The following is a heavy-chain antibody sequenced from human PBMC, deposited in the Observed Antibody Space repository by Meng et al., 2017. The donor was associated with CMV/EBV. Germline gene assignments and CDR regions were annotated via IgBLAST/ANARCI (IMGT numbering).Heavy chain of an antibody. Sequence: GESLKISCVASGFTFSDYYMSWIRQAPGKGLEWVSYISSSSSYIYYADSVKGRFTISRDNAKNSLYLQMNSLRAEDTAVYYCARDVLRFFSAFDYWGQGTLVTVSS. CDR1: GFTFSDYY. CDR3: ARDVLRFFSAFDY. D-gene: IGHD3-3*01. V-gene: IGHV3-11*06. CDR2: ISSSSSYI. J-gene: IGHJ4*02.